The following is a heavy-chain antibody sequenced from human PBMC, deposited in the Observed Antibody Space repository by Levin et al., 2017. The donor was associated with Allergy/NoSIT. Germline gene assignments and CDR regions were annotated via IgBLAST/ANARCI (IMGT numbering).Heavy chain of an antibody. D-gene: IGHD3-10*01. V-gene: IGHV6-1*01. CDR1: GDRVSSNSAA. CDR3: AKFSAGVDAFDV. Sequence: SPTLSLTCVISGDRVSSNSAAWNWIRQSPSRGLEWLGRTYYRSKWSNDYAVSVKSRITINPDTSKNQFSLQLNSVTPDDTAVYYCAKFSAGVDAFDVWGQGTMVTVSS. J-gene: IGHJ3*01. CDR2: TYYRSKWSN.